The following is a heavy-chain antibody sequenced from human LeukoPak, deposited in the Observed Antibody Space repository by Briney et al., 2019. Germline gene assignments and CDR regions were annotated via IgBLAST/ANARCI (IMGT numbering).Heavy chain of an antibody. CDR1: GFTFSIYA. CDR2: SGSGGST. Sequence: GGSLRLSCAASGFTFSIYAMSWVRQAPGKGLEWVSTSGSGGSTYYADSVKGRFTISRDNSKNTLYLQMNSLRAEDTAVYYCAKDPPSSYYDSSGPLGDYWGQGTLVTVSS. CDR3: AKDPPSSYYDSSGPLGDY. V-gene: IGHV3-23*01. J-gene: IGHJ4*02. D-gene: IGHD3-22*01.